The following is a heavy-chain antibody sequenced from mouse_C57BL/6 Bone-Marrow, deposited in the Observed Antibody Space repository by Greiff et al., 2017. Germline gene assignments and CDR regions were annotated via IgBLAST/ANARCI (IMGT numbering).Heavy chain of an antibody. J-gene: IGHJ2*01. Sequence: VQLQQSGPELVKPGASVKISCKASGYAFSSSWMNWVKQRPGKGLEWIGRLYPGDGATNYNGKFKGKATLTADKSSSTAYMQLSSLTSEDSAVYFCARLGYYFDYWGQGTTLTVSS. CDR2: LYPGDGAT. V-gene: IGHV1-82*01. CDR3: ARLGYYFDY. D-gene: IGHD2-2*01. CDR1: GYAFSSSW.